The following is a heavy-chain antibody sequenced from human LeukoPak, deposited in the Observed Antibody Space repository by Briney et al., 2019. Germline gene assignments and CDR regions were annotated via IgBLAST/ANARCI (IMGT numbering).Heavy chain of an antibody. Sequence: SETLSLTCTVSGGSISSGGYYWSWIRQHPGKGLEWIGYIYYSGSTYYNPSLKSRVTISVDTSKNQFSLKLSSVIAADTAVYYCASGSSSSGRFDYWGQGTLVTVSS. CDR3: ASGSSSSGRFDY. CDR2: IYYSGST. D-gene: IGHD6-6*01. V-gene: IGHV4-31*03. CDR1: GGSISSGGYY. J-gene: IGHJ4*02.